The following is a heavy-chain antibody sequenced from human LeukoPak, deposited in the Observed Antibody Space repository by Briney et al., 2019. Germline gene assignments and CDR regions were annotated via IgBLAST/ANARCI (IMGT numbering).Heavy chain of an antibody. CDR1: GYSFATYW. CDR3: ARRHSGYDGAFYYFDF. V-gene: IGHV5-51*01. CDR2: IHPGDSDT. J-gene: IGHJ4*02. D-gene: IGHD5-12*01. Sequence: GESLKISCKGSGYSFATYWIGWVRQMPGKGLEWMGIIHPGDSDTRYSPSLQGQVTISADKSISTAYLQWSSLKASDTAMYYCARRHSGYDGAFYYFDFWGQGTLITVSS.